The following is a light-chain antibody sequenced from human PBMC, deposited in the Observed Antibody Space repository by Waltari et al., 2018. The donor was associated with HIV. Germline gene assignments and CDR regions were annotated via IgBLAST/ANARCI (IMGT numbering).Light chain of an antibody. CDR1: QNVDNL. V-gene: IGKV1-5*03. CDR3: QQYKSLSLT. Sequence: DIQMTQSPSTLSVSVGDRVIITCRSSQNVDNLLAWYQQRPGSAPKVLIYKTSTLQTGVPSRFSGSGSGTEFSLTISSLQPDDFATYYCQQYKSLSLTFGQGTRLEIK. CDR2: KTS. J-gene: IGKJ5*01.